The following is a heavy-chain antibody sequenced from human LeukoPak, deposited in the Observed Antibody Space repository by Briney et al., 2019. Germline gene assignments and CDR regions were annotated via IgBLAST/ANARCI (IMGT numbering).Heavy chain of an antibody. J-gene: IGHJ4*02. D-gene: IGHD4-17*01. V-gene: IGHV3-30*18. CDR3: AKRYSYGDYELGDYYFDY. Sequence: PGGSLRLSCAASGFTFSSYGMNWVRQAPGKGLEWVAVISYDGSNKYYADSVKGRFTISRDNSKNTLYLQMNSLRAEDTAVYYCAKRYSYGDYELGDYYFDYWGQGTLVTVSS. CDR1: GFTFSSYG. CDR2: ISYDGSNK.